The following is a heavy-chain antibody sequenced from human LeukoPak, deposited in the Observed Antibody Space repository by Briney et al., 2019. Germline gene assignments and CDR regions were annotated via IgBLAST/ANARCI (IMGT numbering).Heavy chain of an antibody. V-gene: IGHV1-2*02. CDR2: INPDSGGT. CDR3: ARDRIGAT. CDR1: GFTFSNYW. Sequence: GGSLRLSCADSGFTFSNYWMNWVRQAPGKGLEWMGWINPDSGGTNYAQKFQGRVTMTRDTSINTAYMELSRLRSDDTAVYYCARDRIGATWGQGTLVTVSS. D-gene: IGHD1-26*01. J-gene: IGHJ4*02.